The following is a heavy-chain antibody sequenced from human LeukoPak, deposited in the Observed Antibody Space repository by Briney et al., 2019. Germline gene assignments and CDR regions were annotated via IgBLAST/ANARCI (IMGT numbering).Heavy chain of an antibody. J-gene: IGHJ4*02. CDR1: GFTFSSYG. V-gene: IGHV3-30*02. CDR3: AKDGELELRRFYY. D-gene: IGHD1-7*01. CDR2: IRYDGSNK. Sequence: GGSLRLSCAASGFTFSSYGMHWVRQAPGKGLEWVAFIRYDGSNKYYADSVKGRFTISRDNSKNTLYLQMNSLRAEDTAVYYCAKDGELELRRFYYWGQGTLVTVPS.